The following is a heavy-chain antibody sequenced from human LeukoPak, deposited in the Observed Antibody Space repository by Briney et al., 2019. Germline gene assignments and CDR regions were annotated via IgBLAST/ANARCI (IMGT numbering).Heavy chain of an antibody. Sequence: GGSLRLSCAASGFTFSDYYTSWIRQAPGKGLEWVSYISSSSSTIYYADSVKGRFTISRDNAKNSLYLQMNSLRAEDTAVYYCARVDRLWFGEQSVYFDYWGQGTLVTVSS. CDR3: ARVDRLWFGEQSVYFDY. CDR1: GFTFSDYY. J-gene: IGHJ4*02. V-gene: IGHV3-11*04. D-gene: IGHD3-10*01. CDR2: ISSSSSTI.